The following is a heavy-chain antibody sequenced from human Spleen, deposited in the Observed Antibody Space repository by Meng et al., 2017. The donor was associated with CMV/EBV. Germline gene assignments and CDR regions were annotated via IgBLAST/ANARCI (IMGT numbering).Heavy chain of an antibody. Sequence: GGSGGGQFWIGGVLMLSCSGSGFNMRRYWWHWVRQAPGKGLEWVSRIDIDGRDITYADSVKGRFTISRDTAKNTLYLQMNSLRAEDTAVYYCAKGLPRSGYDYYFDYWGQGTLVTVSS. D-gene: IGHD5-12*01. CDR2: IDIDGRDI. J-gene: IGHJ4*02. CDR3: AKGLPRSGYDYYFDY. CDR1: GFNMRRYW. V-gene: IGHV3-74*03.